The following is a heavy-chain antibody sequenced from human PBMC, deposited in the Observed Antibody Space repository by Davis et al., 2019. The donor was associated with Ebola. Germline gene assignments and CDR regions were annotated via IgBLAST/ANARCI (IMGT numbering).Heavy chain of an antibody. CDR3: ARDLTIAARPVLDY. D-gene: IGHD6-6*01. CDR2: TSVDGT. CDR1: GFIFSKFA. V-gene: IGHV3-23*01. J-gene: IGHJ4*02. Sequence: PGGSLRLSCAASGFIFSKFAMSWVRQAPGKGLEWVSITSVDGTSYADSVKGRFTIARDNSRNTLYLQMSSLRDEDTAVYYCARDLTIAARPVLDYWGQGTLVTVSS.